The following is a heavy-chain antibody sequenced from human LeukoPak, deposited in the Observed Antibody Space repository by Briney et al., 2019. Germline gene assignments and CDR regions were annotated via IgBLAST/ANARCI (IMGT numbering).Heavy chain of an antibody. CDR3: ARVQGYSYGHIDY. J-gene: IGHJ4*02. D-gene: IGHD5-18*01. Sequence: ASVKVSCKASGYTFTGYYMHWVRQAPGQGLEWMGWINPNSGGTNYAQKFQGRVTMTRDTSISTACMELSRLRSDDTAVYYCARVQGYSYGHIDYWGQGTLVTVSS. CDR2: INPNSGGT. CDR1: GYTFTGYY. V-gene: IGHV1-2*02.